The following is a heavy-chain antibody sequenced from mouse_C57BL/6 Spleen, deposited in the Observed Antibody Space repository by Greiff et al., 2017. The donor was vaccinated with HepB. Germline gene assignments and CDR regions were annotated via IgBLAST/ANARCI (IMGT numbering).Heavy chain of an antibody. CDR2: ISYDGSN. CDR1: GYSITSGYY. D-gene: IGHD2-4*01. V-gene: IGHV3-6*01. J-gene: IGHJ1*03. CDR3: ARGGGGYYDYDRLFDV. Sequence: EVQRVESGPGLVKPSQSLSLTCSVTGYSITSGYYWNWIRQFPGNKLEWMGYISYDGSNNYNPSLKNRISITRDTSKNQFFLKLNSVTTEDTATYYCARGGGGYYDYDRLFDVWGTGTTVTVSS.